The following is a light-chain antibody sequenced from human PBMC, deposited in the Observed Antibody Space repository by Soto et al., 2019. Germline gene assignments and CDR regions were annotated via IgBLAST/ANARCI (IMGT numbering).Light chain of an antibody. J-gene: IGKJ3*01. CDR3: QLSYSTLT. Sequence: DIQMTQSPSSLSASVGDRVTITCRASQSISNYLNWYQQKPGKAPKLLIYAASSLQSGVPSRFSGSGSGKVFTLTISILQPDAFASYYCQLSYSTLTFGPGTKVDVK. CDR2: AAS. V-gene: IGKV1-39*01. CDR1: QSISNY.